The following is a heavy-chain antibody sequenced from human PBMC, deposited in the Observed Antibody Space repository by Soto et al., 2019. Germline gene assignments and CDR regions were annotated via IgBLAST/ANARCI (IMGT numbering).Heavy chain of an antibody. V-gene: IGHV4-61*08. CDR3: ARIPVDTYMIYWSDP. J-gene: IGHJ5*02. CDR2: VYFSGST. D-gene: IGHD3-16*01. CDR1: GDAVSSGDDY. Sequence: ASETRSLTCSVSGDAVSSGDDYGSWIREAPGKGLEWIGHVYFSGSTNYIPSLKSRLTMSVDTAKNQFSLKLNSVTAGDTAVYYCARIPVDTYMIYWSDPWGQGTQVTVSS.